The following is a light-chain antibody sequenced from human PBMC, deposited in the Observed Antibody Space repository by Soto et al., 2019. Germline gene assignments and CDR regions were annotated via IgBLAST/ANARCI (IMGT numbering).Light chain of an antibody. V-gene: IGKV3-15*01. J-gene: IGKJ1*01. Sequence: EKVMTQSPATLSVSPGERATLSCRASQSVRSNLAWYQQKPGQPPRLLIYDASTRATGIPSRFSGSGSGTEFPLTISSLKSEDFAVYYCQQYDNWPRTFGQGTKVDIK. CDR3: QQYDNWPRT. CDR1: QSVRSN. CDR2: DAS.